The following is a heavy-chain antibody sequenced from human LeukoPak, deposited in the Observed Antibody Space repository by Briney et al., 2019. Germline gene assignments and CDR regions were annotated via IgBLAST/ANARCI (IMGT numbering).Heavy chain of an antibody. Sequence: SSDTLSLTCAVSGYSLTSTYWWGWIRQTPGRGLEWIGSLHHSGSTSYSPSLKSRVTISVDTSKNQFSLRLSSVAAADTAVYYCARVGGDDSTGHYSVDYWGQGTLVTVSS. D-gene: IGHD3-22*01. CDR1: GYSLTSTYW. V-gene: IGHV4-38-2*01. CDR2: LHHSGST. CDR3: ARVGGDDSTGHYSVDY. J-gene: IGHJ4*02.